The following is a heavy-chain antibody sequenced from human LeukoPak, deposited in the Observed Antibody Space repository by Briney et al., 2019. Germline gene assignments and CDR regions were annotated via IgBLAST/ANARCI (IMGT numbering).Heavy chain of an antibody. CDR3: ARHHPAYSSGWRIDY. J-gene: IGHJ4*02. Sequence: SSETLSLTCAAYGGSFSGYYWSWIRQPPGKGLEWIGEINHSGSTNYNPSLKSRVTISVDTSKNQFSLKLSSVTAADTAVYYCARHHPAYSSGWRIDYWGQGTLVTVSS. V-gene: IGHV4-34*01. D-gene: IGHD6-19*01. CDR1: GGSFSGYY. CDR2: INHSGST.